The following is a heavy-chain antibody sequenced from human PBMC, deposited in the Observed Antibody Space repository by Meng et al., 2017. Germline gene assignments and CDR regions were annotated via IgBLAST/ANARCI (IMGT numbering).Heavy chain of an antibody. Sequence: KVSCKGSGYKFTNYWIGWVRQMPGKGLEWMGIIYPGDSDTRYSPSFQGQVTISADKSISTAYLQWSSLKASDTAMYYCAIEARGRTFDYWGRGTLVTVSS. V-gene: IGHV5-51*01. J-gene: IGHJ4*01. CDR3: AIEARGRTFDY. CDR1: GYKFTNYW. CDR2: IYPGDSDT. D-gene: IGHD1-14*01.